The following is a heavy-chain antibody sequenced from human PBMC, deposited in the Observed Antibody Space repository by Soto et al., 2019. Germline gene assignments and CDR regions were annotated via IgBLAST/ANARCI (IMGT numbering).Heavy chain of an antibody. V-gene: IGHV1-69*13. D-gene: IGHD3-22*01. CDR3: ARIRGDYYDSSGYPRGAFDI. Sequence: SVKVSCKASGGTFSSYAISWVRQAPGQGLEWMGGIIPIFGTANYAQKFQGRVTITADESTSTAYMELSSLRSEDTAVYYCARIRGDYYDSSGYPRGAFDIWGQGTMVTVSS. CDR2: IIPIFGTA. CDR1: GGTFSSYA. J-gene: IGHJ3*02.